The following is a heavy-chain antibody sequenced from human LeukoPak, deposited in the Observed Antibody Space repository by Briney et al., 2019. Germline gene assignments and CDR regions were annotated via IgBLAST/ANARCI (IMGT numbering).Heavy chain of an antibody. V-gene: IGHV4-30-2*01. D-gene: IGHD2-21*02. Sequence: PSETLSLTCAVSGGSISSGGYSWSWIRQPPGKGLEWIGYIYHSGSTYYNPSLKSRVTISVDGSKNQFSLKLSSVTAADTAVYYCARGDPSYYYYGMDVRGQGTTVTVSS. CDR3: ARGDPSYYYYGMDV. J-gene: IGHJ6*02. CDR2: IYHSGST. CDR1: GGSISSGGYS.